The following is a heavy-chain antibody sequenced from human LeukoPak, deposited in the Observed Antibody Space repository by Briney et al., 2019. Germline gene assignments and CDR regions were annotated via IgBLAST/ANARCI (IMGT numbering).Heavy chain of an antibody. CDR3: ARREGDYGYWYFDL. J-gene: IGHJ2*01. V-gene: IGHV4-59*08. D-gene: IGHD4-17*01. CDR2: IYYSGST. CDR1: GGSISSYY. Sequence: SETLSLTCTVSGGSISSYYRSWIRQPPGKGLEWIGYIYYSGSTNYNPSLKSRVTISVDTSKNQFSLKLSSVTAADTAVYYCARREGDYGYWYFDLWGRGTLVTVSS.